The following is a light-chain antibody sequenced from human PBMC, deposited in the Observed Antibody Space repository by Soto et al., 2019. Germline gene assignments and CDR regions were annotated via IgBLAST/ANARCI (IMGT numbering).Light chain of an antibody. CDR3: QHYDNLPRYT. Sequence: DIQMTQSPSSLSTSVGERVTITCQASQDISNSLNWYQQKPGKAPNLLIYEASNLQTGVPSRFSGGGSGTHFTVTISNLQPEDIATYYCQHYDNLPRYTFGLGTKLEIK. CDR1: QDISNS. CDR2: EAS. J-gene: IGKJ2*01. V-gene: IGKV1-33*01.